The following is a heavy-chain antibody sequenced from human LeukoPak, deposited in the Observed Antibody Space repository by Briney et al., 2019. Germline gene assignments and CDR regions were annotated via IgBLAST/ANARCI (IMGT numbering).Heavy chain of an antibody. J-gene: IGHJ5*02. D-gene: IGHD2-2*01. CDR3: ARGVGSSWFDP. Sequence: GASVTVSCTASGYTFTAYYIHWVRQAPGQGREWMGWMNPVSGDTNYAQTFQGRVTMTRDSSISTAYMQLDSLRSDDTADTALYYCARGVGSSWFDPWGQGTLVTVFS. V-gene: IGHV1-2*02. CDR1: GYTFTAYY. CDR2: MNPVSGDT.